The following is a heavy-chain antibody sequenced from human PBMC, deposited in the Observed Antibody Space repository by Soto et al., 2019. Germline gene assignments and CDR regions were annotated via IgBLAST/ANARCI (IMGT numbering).Heavy chain of an antibody. Sequence: QITLKESGPPLVKPTQTLTLTCTFSGFSLSTSGVGVGWIRQPPGKALEWLALIYWDDDKSYSPSLKSRLSITKDTPKNQVVLTMPHMDPVDTGTYYCAHRRHHGGVLRGDYWGQGTLVTVSS. V-gene: IGHV2-5*02. CDR1: GFSLSTSGVG. CDR3: AHRRHHGGVLRGDY. CDR2: IYWDDDK. D-gene: IGHD3-3*01. J-gene: IGHJ4*02.